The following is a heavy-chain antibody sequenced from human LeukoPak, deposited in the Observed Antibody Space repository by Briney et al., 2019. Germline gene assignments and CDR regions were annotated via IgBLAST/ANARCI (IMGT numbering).Heavy chain of an antibody. D-gene: IGHD6-25*01. CDR3: ARDVRRAFDI. CDR2: IYYSGST. Sequence: SETLSLTCTVSGGSISSYYWSWIRQPPGKGLEWIGYIYYSGSTNYNPSLKSRVTIPVDTSKNQFSLKLSAVTAADTAVYYCARDVRRAFDIWGQGTMVTVSS. V-gene: IGHV4-59*01. J-gene: IGHJ3*02. CDR1: GGSISSYY.